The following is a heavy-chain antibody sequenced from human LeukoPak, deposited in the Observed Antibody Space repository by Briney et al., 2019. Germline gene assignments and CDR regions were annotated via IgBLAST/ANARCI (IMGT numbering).Heavy chain of an antibody. CDR1: GGSISSSSYY. D-gene: IGHD1-26*01. CDR3: ARVGVVGATSFDY. CDR2: IYYSGST. J-gene: IGHJ4*02. V-gene: IGHV4-39*01. Sequence: PSETLSLTCTVSGGSISSSSYYWGWIRQPPGKGLEWIGSIYYSGSTYYNPSLKSRVTISVDTSKNQFSLKLSSVTAADTAVYYCARVGVVGATSFDYWGQGTLVTVSS.